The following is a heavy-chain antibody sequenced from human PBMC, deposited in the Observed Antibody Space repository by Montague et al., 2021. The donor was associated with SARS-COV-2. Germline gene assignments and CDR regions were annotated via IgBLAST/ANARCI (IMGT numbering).Heavy chain of an antibody. CDR1: DGSFSDYS. J-gene: IGHJ5*02. V-gene: IGHV4-34*01. CDR3: AREGLHNWFDP. CDR2: INHRGST. Sequence: SETLSLTCAVYDGSFSDYSWTWIRQPPGKGLEWIGEINHRGSTNYNPSLKSRVTISVDTSENQFSLKLRSVTAADTAVYFCAREGLHNWFDPWGQGTLVIVSS.